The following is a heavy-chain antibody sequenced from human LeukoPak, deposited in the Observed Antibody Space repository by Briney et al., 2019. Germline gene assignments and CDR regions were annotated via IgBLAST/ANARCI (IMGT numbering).Heavy chain of an antibody. D-gene: IGHD5-18*01. J-gene: IGHJ4*02. CDR2: ISGYNGNT. Sequence: ASVKVSCKASGYSFTSHGISWVRQAPGEGREWMGWISGYNGNTNYAQKFQGRVTMTTDTSTSTAYMELRSLRSDDTAIYYCARQVDTTMALPDYWGQGTLVTVSS. V-gene: IGHV1-18*01. CDR3: ARQVDTTMALPDY. CDR1: GYSFTSHG.